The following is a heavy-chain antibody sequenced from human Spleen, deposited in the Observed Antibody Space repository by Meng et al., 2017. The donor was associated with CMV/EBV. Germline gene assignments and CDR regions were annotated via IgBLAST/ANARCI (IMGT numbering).Heavy chain of an antibody. D-gene: IGHD1-1*01. CDR2: INSDGSST. CDR1: GFTFSSYW. Sequence: ETLSLTCAASGFTFSSYWMHWVRQAPGKGLVWVSRINSDGSSTSYADSVKGRFTMSRDNSNNTLFLQMNSLRAEDTAVYFCARAGVPLANAVLDYWGQGILVTVSS. J-gene: IGHJ4*02. V-gene: IGHV3-74*01. CDR3: ARAGVPLANAVLDY.